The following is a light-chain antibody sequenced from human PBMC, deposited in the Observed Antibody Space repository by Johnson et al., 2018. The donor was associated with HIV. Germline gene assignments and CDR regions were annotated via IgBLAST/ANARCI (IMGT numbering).Light chain of an antibody. CDR2: AKN. CDR3: GTWDSRLSVYV. CDR1: SYNIGNNY. V-gene: IGLV1-51*01. Sequence: QSVLTQPPSVSAAPGQKVTISCSGSSYNIGNNYVSWYQQLPGTAPKLLIYAKNKRPSGVPDRFSASKSGTSATLDITGLQTGDEADYYCGTWDSRLSVYVFVTGTKVTVL. J-gene: IGLJ1*01.